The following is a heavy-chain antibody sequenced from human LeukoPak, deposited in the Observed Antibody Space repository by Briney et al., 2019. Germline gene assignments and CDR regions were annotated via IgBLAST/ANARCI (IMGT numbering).Heavy chain of an antibody. CDR1: GGTFSSYA. J-gene: IGHJ5*02. D-gene: IGHD2-2*01. Sequence: GASVKVSCKASGGTFSSYAISWVRQAPGQGLEWMGGIIPIFGTANYAQKFQGRVTITADESTSTAYMELSSLRSEDTAVYYCARDNGDIVVVXAXLSPPPWFDPWGQGTLVTVSS. CDR2: IIPIFGTA. V-gene: IGHV1-69*13. CDR3: ARDNGDIVVVXAXLSPPPWFDP.